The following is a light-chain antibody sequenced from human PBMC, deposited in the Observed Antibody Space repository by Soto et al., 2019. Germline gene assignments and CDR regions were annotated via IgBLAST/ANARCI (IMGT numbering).Light chain of an antibody. CDR3: QHYSTCLWT. CDR1: QSVDRK. Sequence: EIVMTQSPATLSVSPGERATLSCRASQSVDRKLAWYQQKPGQGPRLLIYGASSRATGIPARFSGSGSGTEFTLTISSLQSEDFAVYYCQHYSTCLWTFGQGTKVEIK. V-gene: IGKV3-15*01. J-gene: IGKJ1*01. CDR2: GAS.